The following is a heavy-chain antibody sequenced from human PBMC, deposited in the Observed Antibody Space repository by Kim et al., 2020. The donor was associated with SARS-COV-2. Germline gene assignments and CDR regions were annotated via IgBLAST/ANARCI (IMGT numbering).Heavy chain of an antibody. CDR2: VSAYNGNT. V-gene: IGHV1-18*04. D-gene: IGHD6-19*01. CDR1: GYSFTSYG. CDR3: AREGGDSIAVGHFDY. J-gene: IGHJ4*02. Sequence: SVKVSCKASGYSFTSYGISWVRQAPGQGLEWMGWVSAYNGNTKYAQKIQGRVTMTTDTSTSTAYLELRSLTADDTAVYNCAREGGDSIAVGHFDYWGPGNPGHRLL.